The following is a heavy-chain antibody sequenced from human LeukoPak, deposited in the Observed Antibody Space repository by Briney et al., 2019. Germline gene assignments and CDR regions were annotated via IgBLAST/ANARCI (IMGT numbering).Heavy chain of an antibody. CDR3: ARIRNTGRYDVVPAAIDYYYYGMDV. Sequence: SSETLSLTCTVSGGSISSSSYYWGWIRQPPGKGLEWIGSIYYSGSTYYNPSLKSRVTISVDTSKNQFSLKLSSVTAADTAVYYCARIRNTGRYDVVPAAIDYYYYGMDVWGQGTTVTVSS. D-gene: IGHD2-2*01. CDR2: IYYSGST. CDR1: GGSISSSSYY. J-gene: IGHJ6*02. V-gene: IGHV4-39*07.